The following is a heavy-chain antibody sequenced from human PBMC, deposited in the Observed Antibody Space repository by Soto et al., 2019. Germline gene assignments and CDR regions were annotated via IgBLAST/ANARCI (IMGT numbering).Heavy chain of an antibody. V-gene: IGHV1-2*02. D-gene: IGHD2-2*01. Sequence: ASVKVSCKASGYTFTGYYMHWVRQAPGQGLEWMGWINPNSGGTNYALKFQGRVTMTRDTSITTAYMELSRLRSDDTAVYYCARDIVVEPAAPYFDYWGQGTLVTVSS. CDR3: ARDIVVEPAAPYFDY. CDR1: GYTFTGYY. CDR2: INPNSGGT. J-gene: IGHJ4*02.